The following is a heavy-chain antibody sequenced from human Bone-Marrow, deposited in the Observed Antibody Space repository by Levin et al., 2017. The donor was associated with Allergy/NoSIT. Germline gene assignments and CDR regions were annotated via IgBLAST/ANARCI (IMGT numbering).Heavy chain of an antibody. CDR1: GYTFTGYY. V-gene: IGHV1-2*02. CDR2: INPNSGGT. D-gene: IGHD3-3*01. J-gene: IGHJ6*02. CDR3: ARGYDFWSGYYIAYYGMDV. Sequence: GESLKISCKASGYTFTGYYMHWVRQAPGQGLEWMGWINPNSGGTNYAQKFQGRVTMTRDTSISTAYMELSRLRSDDTAVYYCARGYDFWSGYYIAYYGMDVWGQGTTVTVSS.